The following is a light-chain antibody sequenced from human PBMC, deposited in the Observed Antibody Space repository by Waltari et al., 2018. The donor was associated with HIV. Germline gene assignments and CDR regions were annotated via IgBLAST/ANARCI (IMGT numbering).Light chain of an antibody. Sequence: QSALTQPPSASGSPGQSVTISCTGPSSDVGGYNYVSWYQQHPGKAPKLMIYEVNKLPAWVPDRFSGSKAGNTASLTVSGLQAGDEADDYCSSYAGNNNWVFGGGTKLTVL. CDR3: SSYAGNNNWV. V-gene: IGLV2-8*01. CDR2: EVN. CDR1: SSDVGGYNY. J-gene: IGLJ3*02.